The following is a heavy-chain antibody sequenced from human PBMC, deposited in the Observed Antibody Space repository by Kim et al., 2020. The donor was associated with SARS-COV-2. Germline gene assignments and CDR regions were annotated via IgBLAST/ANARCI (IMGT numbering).Heavy chain of an antibody. V-gene: IGHV1-69*13. J-gene: IGHJ6*02. CDR3: ARPRVGYYGMDV. Sequence: SVKVSCKASGGTFSSYAISWVRQAPGQGLEWMGGIIPIFGTAHYAQKFQGRVTITADESTSTAYMELSSLRSEDTAVYYCARPRVGYYGMDVWGQGTTVTVSS. CDR2: IIPIFGTA. CDR1: GGTFSSYA. D-gene: IGHD1-26*01.